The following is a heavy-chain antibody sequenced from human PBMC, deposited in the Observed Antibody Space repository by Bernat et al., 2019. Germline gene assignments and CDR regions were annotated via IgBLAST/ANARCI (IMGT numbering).Heavy chain of an antibody. Sequence: QVQLVESGGGVVQPGRSLRLSCAASGFTFSSYAMHWVRQAPGKGLEWVAVISYDGSNKYYADSVKGRFTISRDNSKNTLYLQMNSLRAEDTAVYYLERCIAARRPGAFDIWGQGTMVTVSS. CDR2: ISYDGSNK. CDR3: ERCIAARRPGAFDI. J-gene: IGHJ3*02. CDR1: GFTFSSYA. V-gene: IGHV3-30*01. D-gene: IGHD6-6*01.